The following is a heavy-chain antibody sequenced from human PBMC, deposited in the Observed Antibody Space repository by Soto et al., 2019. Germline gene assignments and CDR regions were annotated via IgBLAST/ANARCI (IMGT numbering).Heavy chain of an antibody. CDR3: AKDRVGGTFYTPLGS. J-gene: IGHJ5*02. CDR1: GFNFDNYG. CDR2: ITYDGSNK. V-gene: IGHV3-30*18. Sequence: GGSLRLSCQASGFNFDNYGMHWVRQAPGKGLEWVAVITYDGSNKYYADSVKGRFTISRDNSKNTLSLHLNTLKPEDTAVYHCAKDRVGGTFYTPLGSWGQGTLFTVSS. D-gene: IGHD1-7*01.